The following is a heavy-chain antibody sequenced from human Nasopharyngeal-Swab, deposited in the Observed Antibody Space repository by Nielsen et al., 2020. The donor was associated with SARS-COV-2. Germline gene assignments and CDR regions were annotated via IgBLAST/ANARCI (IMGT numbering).Heavy chain of an antibody. D-gene: IGHD3-16*01. Sequence: GASLKISCAASGFTFSSYDMHWVRQATGKGLEWVSAIGTAGDTYYPGSVKGRFTISRENAKNSLYLQMNSLRAGDTAVYYCARAAFGGTFYYYYGMDVWGQGTTVTVSS. CDR2: IGTAGDT. V-gene: IGHV3-13*01. CDR1: GFTFSSYD. J-gene: IGHJ6*02. CDR3: ARAAFGGTFYYYYGMDV.